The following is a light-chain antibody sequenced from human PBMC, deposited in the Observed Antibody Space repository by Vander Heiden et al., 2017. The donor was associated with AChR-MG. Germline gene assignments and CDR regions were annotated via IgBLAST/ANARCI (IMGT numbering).Light chain of an antibody. Sequence: IVMTPSPLSLPVTPGAPASISCRSSQSLLHSNGYNYLDWYLQKPGQSPQLLIYLGSNRASGVPDRFSGSGSGTDFTLKISRVEAEDVGVYYCMQALQTPWTFGQGTKVEIK. CDR1: QSLLHSNGYNY. V-gene: IGKV2-28*01. CDR2: LGS. J-gene: IGKJ1*01. CDR3: MQALQTPWT.